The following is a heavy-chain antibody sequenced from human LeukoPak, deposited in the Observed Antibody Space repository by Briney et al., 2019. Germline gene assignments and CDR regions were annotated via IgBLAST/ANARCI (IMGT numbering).Heavy chain of an antibody. D-gene: IGHD3-10*01. CDR1: GFNFNRFA. CDR3: AKTTSSLWFGEFRGGANYFDY. CDR2: ISGSGGTT. V-gene: IGHV3-23*01. Sequence: GGSLRLSCTASGFNFNRFAVTSVRQAPGKGLEWVSAISGSGGTTHYADSVKGRFSISRDNSKNTLYLQLSRVRAEDTAVYYCAKTTSSLWFGEFRGGANYFDYWGQGALVTVSS. J-gene: IGHJ4*02.